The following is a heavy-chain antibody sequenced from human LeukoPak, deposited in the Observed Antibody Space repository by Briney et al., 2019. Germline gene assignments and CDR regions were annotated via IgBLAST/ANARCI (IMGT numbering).Heavy chain of an antibody. CDR2: IYPGDSDT. CDR3: ARLLGSGWWVDY. Sequence: GESLKISSRGAGYSFTSYWIGWWRQMPGEGLEWMGIIYPGDSDTRYSPSFQGQVTISADTSISTSYLQRSSLKASDTAMYYCARLLGSGWWVDYWGQGTLVTVPS. J-gene: IGHJ4*02. CDR1: GYSFTSYW. V-gene: IGHV5-51*01. D-gene: IGHD6-19*01.